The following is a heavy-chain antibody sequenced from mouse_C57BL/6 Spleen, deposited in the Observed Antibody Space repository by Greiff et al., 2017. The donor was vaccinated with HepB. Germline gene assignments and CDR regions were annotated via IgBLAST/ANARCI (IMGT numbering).Heavy chain of an antibody. CDR1: GYTFTSYW. Sequence: QVQLQQPGTELVKPGASVKLSCKASGYTFTSYWMHWVKQRPGQGLEWIGNINPSNGGTNYNEKFKSKATLTVDKSSSTTYMQLSSLTSENSAVYYCATKFPDYYSSPSFDYWGQGTTLTISS. CDR2: INPSNGGT. CDR3: ATKFPDYYSSPSFDY. D-gene: IGHD1-1*01. J-gene: IGHJ2*01. V-gene: IGHV1-53*01.